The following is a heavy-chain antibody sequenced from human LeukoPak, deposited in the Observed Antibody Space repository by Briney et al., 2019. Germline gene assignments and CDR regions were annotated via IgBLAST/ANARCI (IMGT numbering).Heavy chain of an antibody. CDR3: ATEYGDSHPYFDY. J-gene: IGHJ4*02. CDR2: IIPILGIA. CDR1: GGTFSSYA. D-gene: IGHD4-17*01. Sequence: GPSVKVSCKASGGTFSSYAISWVRQAPGQGLEWMGRIIPILGIANYAQKFQGRVTITADKSTSTAYMELSSLRSEDTAVYYCATEYGDSHPYFDYWGQGTLVTVSS. V-gene: IGHV1-69*04.